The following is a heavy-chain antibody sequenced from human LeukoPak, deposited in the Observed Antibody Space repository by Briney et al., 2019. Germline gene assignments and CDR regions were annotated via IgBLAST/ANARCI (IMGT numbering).Heavy chain of an antibody. Sequence: SETLSLTCTVSGGSISSSSYYWGWIRQPPGKGLEWIGSIYYSGSTYYNPSLKSRVTISVDTSKNQFSLKLSSVTAADTAVYYRARNSPRGGWYDRWGQGTLVTVSS. V-gene: IGHV4-39*07. CDR2: IYYSGST. CDR1: GGSISSSSYY. J-gene: IGHJ5*02. CDR3: ARNSPRGGWYDR. D-gene: IGHD2-15*01.